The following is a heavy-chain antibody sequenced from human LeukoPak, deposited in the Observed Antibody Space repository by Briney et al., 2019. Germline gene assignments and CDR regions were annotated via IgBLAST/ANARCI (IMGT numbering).Heavy chain of an antibody. J-gene: IGHJ5*02. CDR2: ISGSGGST. Sequence: GGSLRLSCAASGFTFSSYAMSWVRQAPGKGLEWVSAISGSGGSTYYADSVKGRFTISRDNSKNTLYLQMNSLRAEDTAVYYCVKDQGPHYSSGWYYDSWGQGTLVTVSS. CDR1: GFTFSSYA. V-gene: IGHV3-23*01. CDR3: VKDQGPHYSSGWYYDS. D-gene: IGHD6-19*01.